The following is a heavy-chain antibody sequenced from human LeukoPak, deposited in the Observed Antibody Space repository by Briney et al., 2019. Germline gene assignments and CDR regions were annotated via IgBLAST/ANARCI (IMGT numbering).Heavy chain of an antibody. Sequence: ASVRVSFKASGYTFTVYYMHWVRQAPGQGLEGMGWINPNSGGTNYAQKFQGRVTMTRDTSISTAYMELSRLRSDDTAVYYCARDLGVMMVRGVDFDYWGQGTLVTVSS. CDR3: ARDLGVMMVRGVDFDY. CDR1: GYTFTVYY. CDR2: INPNSGGT. D-gene: IGHD3-10*01. J-gene: IGHJ4*02. V-gene: IGHV1-2*02.